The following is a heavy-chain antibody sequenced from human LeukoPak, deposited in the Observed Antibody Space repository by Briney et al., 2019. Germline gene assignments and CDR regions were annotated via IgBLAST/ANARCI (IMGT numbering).Heavy chain of an antibody. CDR3: ARDFWGAYRVDFFDY. D-gene: IGHD3-3*01. V-gene: IGHV3-7*01. CDR2: IKQDGSET. J-gene: IGHJ4*02. Sequence: GRSLRLSCAASGFTFSNYWMSWVRRAPGKGLEWVANIKQDGSETYYVDSVRGRFTISRDNARNSLYLQMNSLRAEDTAVYYCARDFWGAYRVDFFDYWGQGTLVTVSS. CDR1: GFTFSNYW.